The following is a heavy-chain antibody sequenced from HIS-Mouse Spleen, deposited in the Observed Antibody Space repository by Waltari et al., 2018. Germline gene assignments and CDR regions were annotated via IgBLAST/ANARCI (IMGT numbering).Heavy chain of an antibody. V-gene: IGHV3-30-3*01. CDR2: ISYDGSNK. CDR1: GFTFRSYA. J-gene: IGHJ4*02. Sequence: QVQLVESGGGVVQPGRSLRLSCAASGFTFRSYAMHWVGQAPGKGLEWVAVISYDGSNKYYADSVKGRFTISRDNSKNTLYLQMNSLRAEDTAVYYCARRRSYFDYWGQGTLVTVSS. CDR3: ARRRSYFDY.